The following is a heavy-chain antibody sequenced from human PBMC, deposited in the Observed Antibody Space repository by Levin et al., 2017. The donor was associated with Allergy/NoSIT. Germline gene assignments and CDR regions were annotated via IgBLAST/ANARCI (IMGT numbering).Heavy chain of an antibody. V-gene: IGHV4-39*01. Sequence: SQTLSLTCTVSGGSISSSNYYWGWIRQPPGKGLEWIGSMYYSGSTYYNPSLKSRVTISVDTSKSQFSLKLSSVTAADTAVYYCARHDCSSTTCYLLAYTWFDPWGQGTLVTVSS. CDR1: GGSISSSNYY. CDR2: MYYSGST. CDR3: ARHDCSSTTCYLLAYTWFDP. D-gene: IGHD2-2*01. J-gene: IGHJ5*02.